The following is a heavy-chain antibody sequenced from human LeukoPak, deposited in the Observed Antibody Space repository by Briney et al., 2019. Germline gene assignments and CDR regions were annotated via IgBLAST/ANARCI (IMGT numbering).Heavy chain of an antibody. J-gene: IGHJ4*02. CDR1: GFTFSTYS. Sequence: GGSLRLSCAASGFTFSTYSMNWVRQAPGKGLEWVSSINSSNTYIYYADPVKGRFTISSDNTKNSLYLQMNSLRAEDTAVYYCGREYSSSSGGQGTLVTVSS. D-gene: IGHD6-6*01. CDR2: INSSNTYI. V-gene: IGHV3-21*01. CDR3: GREYSSSS.